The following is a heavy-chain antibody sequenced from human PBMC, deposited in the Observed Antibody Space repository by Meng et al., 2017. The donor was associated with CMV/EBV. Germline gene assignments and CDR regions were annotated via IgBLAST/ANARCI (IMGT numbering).Heavy chain of an antibody. D-gene: IGHD2-2*01. CDR1: GFTFSDYY. CDR2: ISSSGSTI. CDR3: ARDPLQYCSSTSCPSPADY. V-gene: IGHV3-11*01. J-gene: IGHJ4*02. Sequence: GESLKISCAASGFTFSDYYMSWIRQAPGKGLEWASYISSSGSTIYYADSVKGRFTISRDNAKNSLYLQMNSLRAEDTAVYYCARDPLQYCSSTSCPSPADYWGQGTLVTVSS.